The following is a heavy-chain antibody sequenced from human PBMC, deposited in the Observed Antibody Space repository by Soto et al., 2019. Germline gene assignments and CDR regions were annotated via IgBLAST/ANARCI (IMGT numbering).Heavy chain of an antibody. CDR1: GFTFRSYG. J-gene: IGHJ4*02. Sequence: QVQLVESGGGVVQPGRSLRLSCAASGFTFRSYGMHWVRQAPGKGLEWVAIVSYDGSKKHYADSVKGRFTISRDNSKNTLYLQLNSLRAEDTAVYSCGNDVVPEMATMAPDYWGQGTLVTVSS. CDR2: VSYDGSKK. CDR3: GNDVVPEMATMAPDY. V-gene: IGHV3-30*18. D-gene: IGHD5-12*01.